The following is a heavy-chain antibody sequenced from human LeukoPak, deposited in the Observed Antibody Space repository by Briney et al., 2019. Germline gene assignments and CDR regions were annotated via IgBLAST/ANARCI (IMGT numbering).Heavy chain of an antibody. V-gene: IGHV3-20*04. Sequence: GGSLRLSCAASGFTFDDYAMSWVRQVPGKGLEWVSVINWNGGSKGYADSVKGRLTISRDNAKNSLYLQMNSLRVEDTALYYCAKSGALWYYYDSSGYFQHWGRGTLVTVSS. D-gene: IGHD3-22*01. CDR1: GFTFDDYA. CDR3: AKSGALWYYYDSSGYFQH. J-gene: IGHJ1*01. CDR2: INWNGGSK.